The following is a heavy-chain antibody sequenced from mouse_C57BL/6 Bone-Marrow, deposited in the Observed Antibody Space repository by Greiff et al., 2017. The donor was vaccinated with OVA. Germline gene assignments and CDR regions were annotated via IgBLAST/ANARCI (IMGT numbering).Heavy chain of an antibody. J-gene: IGHJ3*01. CDR2: IHPNSGST. Sequence: QVQLQQPGAELVKPGASVKLSCKASGYTFTSYWMHWVKQSPGQGLEWIGMIHPNSGSTNYNEKFKSKATLTVDKSSSTAYMQLSSLTSEDSAVYYCARGYDYDAFAYWGQGTLVTVAA. V-gene: IGHV1-64*01. CDR1: GYTFTSYW. D-gene: IGHD2-4*01. CDR3: ARGYDYDAFAY.